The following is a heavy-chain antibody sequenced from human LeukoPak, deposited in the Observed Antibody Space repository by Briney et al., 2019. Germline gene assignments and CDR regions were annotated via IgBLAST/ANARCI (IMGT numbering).Heavy chain of an antibody. CDR2: ISGSGGST. D-gene: IGHD2-2*01. CDR3: AKVGARGCSSSTCFIY. Sequence: GGSLRLSCAASGFTFSSYAMSWVRQAPGKGLEWVSAISGSGGSTYYADSVKGRFTISRDNSKNTLYLQMSSLRPEDTAVYYCAKVGARGCSSSTCFIYWGQGTLVTVSS. V-gene: IGHV3-23*01. CDR1: GFTFSSYA. J-gene: IGHJ4*02.